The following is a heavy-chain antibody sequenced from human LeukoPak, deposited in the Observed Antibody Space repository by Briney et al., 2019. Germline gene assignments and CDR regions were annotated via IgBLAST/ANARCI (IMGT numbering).Heavy chain of an antibody. J-gene: IGHJ3*02. CDR1: GYTLTELS. V-gene: IGHV1-24*01. CDR2: FDPEDGET. D-gene: IGHD3-10*01. Sequence: AASVKVSCKVSGYTLTELSMHWVRQPPGEGLEWMGVFDPEDGETIYAQKFQGRVTMTEDTSTDTAYMELSSLRSEDTAVYYCATDPHDEQLYAFDIWGQGTMVTVSS. CDR3: ATDPHDEQLYAFDI.